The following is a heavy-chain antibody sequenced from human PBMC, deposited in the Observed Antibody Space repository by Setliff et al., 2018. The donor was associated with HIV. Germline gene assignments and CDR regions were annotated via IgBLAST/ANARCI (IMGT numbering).Heavy chain of an antibody. D-gene: IGHD3-10*01. Sequence: PSETLSLTCTVSGGSITGHYCGWIRQPPGKGLEWIGNIYNGGSTNYNPSLKGRVTISADTSKNQFSLQLRSVTAADTAVYYCARATMWFGRLYWGQGYLVTVSS. CDR2: IYNGGST. CDR1: GGSITGHY. J-gene: IGHJ4*02. V-gene: IGHV4-59*11. CDR3: ARATMWFGRLY.